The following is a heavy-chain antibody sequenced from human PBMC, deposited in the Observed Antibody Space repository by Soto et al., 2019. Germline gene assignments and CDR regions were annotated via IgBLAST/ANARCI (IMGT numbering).Heavy chain of an antibody. CDR1: GFTFSSYS. Sequence: EVQLVESGGGLVKPGGSLRLSCAASGFTFSSYSMNWVRQAPGKGLEWVSSISSSSSYIYYADSVKGRFTISRDNAQNSLYLQMNSLRADDTAVYYCARGKMGAVAGTGDYFDYWGQGTLVTVSS. CDR3: ARGKMGAVAGTGDYFDY. CDR2: ISSSSSYI. V-gene: IGHV3-21*01. D-gene: IGHD6-19*01. J-gene: IGHJ4*02.